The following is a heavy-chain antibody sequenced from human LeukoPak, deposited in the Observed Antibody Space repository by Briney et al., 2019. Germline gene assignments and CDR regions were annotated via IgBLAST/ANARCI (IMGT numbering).Heavy chain of an antibody. CDR3: ARGARTPSGYGSRTAGRANWFDP. Sequence: PSETLSLTCAVYGGSFSGYYWSWIRQPTGKALECIGENNHSGSTNYNPSLKSRVTISVDTSKNQFSLKLSSVTAADTAVYYCARGARTPSGYGSRTAGRANWFDPWGQGTLVTVSS. D-gene: IGHD5-12*01. CDR2: NNHSGST. V-gene: IGHV4-34*01. J-gene: IGHJ5*02. CDR1: GGSFSGYY.